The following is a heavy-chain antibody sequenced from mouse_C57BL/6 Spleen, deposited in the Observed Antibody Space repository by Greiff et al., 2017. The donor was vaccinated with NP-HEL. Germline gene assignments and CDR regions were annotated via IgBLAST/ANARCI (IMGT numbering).Heavy chain of an antibody. J-gene: IGHJ2*01. CDR3: ARHITTVVFDY. Sequence: EVKLVESGGGLVKPGGSLKLSCAASGFTFSSYTMSWVRQTPEKRLEWVATISGGGGNTYYPDSVKGRCTISRDNAKNTLYLQMSSLRSEDTVLYYCARHITTVVFDYWGQGTTLTVSS. CDR1: GFTFSSYT. V-gene: IGHV5-9*01. D-gene: IGHD1-1*01. CDR2: ISGGGGNT.